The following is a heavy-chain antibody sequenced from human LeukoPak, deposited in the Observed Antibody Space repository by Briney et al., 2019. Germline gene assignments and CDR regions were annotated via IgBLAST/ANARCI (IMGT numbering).Heavy chain of an antibody. CDR3: TRPSYDSSVSGVVY. Sequence: PGGSLRLSCATSGFTFSGSAIHWVRQASGKGLEWVGRIRSKANSYATTDVASVKGRLTISRDDSKNTAYLEMSSLKTEDTAVYYCTRPSYDSSVSGVVYWGQGTLVTVSS. D-gene: IGHD3-22*01. CDR2: IRSKANSYAT. CDR1: GFTFSGSA. V-gene: IGHV3-73*01. J-gene: IGHJ4*02.